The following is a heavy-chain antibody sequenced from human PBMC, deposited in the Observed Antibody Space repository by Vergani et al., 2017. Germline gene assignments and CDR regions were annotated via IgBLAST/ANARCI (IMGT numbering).Heavy chain of an antibody. J-gene: IGHJ6*02. CDR2: INPNSGGT. CDR3: ASTGGYCSSTSCYDGYYYYYGMDV. CDR1: GYTFTGYY. Sequence: QVLLVQSGAEVKKPGASVRVSCKTSGYTFTGYYMHWVRQAPGQGLEWMGWINPNSGGTNYAQKFQGRVTMTRDTSISTAYMELSRLRSDDTAVYYCASTGGYCSSTSCYDGYYYYYGMDVWGQGTTVTVSS. D-gene: IGHD2-2*01. V-gene: IGHV1-2*02.